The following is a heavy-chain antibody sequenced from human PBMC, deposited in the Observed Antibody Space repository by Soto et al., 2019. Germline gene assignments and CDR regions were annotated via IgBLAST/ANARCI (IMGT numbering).Heavy chain of an antibody. CDR3: ARGGMVLDCFDY. CDR1: GYTFTSYD. Sequence: ASVKVSCKASGYTFTSYDINWVRQATGQGLEWMGWMNPNSGNTGYAQKFQGRVTMTRNTSISTAYMELSSLRSEDTAVYYCARGGMVLDCFDYWGQGPLVTVSS. V-gene: IGHV1-8*01. J-gene: IGHJ4*02. CDR2: MNPNSGNT. D-gene: IGHD3-10*01.